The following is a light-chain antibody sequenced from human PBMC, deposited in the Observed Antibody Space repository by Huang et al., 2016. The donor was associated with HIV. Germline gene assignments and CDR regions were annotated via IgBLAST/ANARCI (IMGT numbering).Light chain of an antibody. Sequence: DIQMTQSPSSLSATVGDRVTITCQASQDINNYLNWYQQKPGKAPKFLIYDASNLETGVPSRFRGSGSGTDFTFTISSLQPEDVATYYCQQYDNLPLTFGGGTKVEIK. CDR3: QQYDNLPLT. CDR2: DAS. J-gene: IGKJ4*01. V-gene: IGKV1-33*01. CDR1: QDINNY.